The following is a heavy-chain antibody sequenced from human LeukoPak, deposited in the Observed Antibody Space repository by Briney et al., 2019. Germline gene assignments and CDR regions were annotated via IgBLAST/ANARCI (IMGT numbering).Heavy chain of an antibody. J-gene: IGHJ4*02. CDR3: AKDRFASGSFFDY. CDR2: ITGGVGST. CDR1: GFTFSSYA. D-gene: IGHD3-10*01. V-gene: IGHV3-23*01. Sequence: GSLRLSCAASGFTFSSYAMSWVRQAPGKGLEWVSTITGGVGSTYCADSVKGRFTISRDNSKNTLYLQMNSLRAEDTAVYYCAKDRFASGSFFDYWGQGTLVTVSS.